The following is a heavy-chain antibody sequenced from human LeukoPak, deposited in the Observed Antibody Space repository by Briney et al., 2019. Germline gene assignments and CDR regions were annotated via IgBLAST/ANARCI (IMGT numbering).Heavy chain of an antibody. CDR1: GFTFSSYS. CDR2: ISSSSSYI. CDR3: ARDSSGKPGTFDY. Sequence: PGGSLRLSCAASGFTFSSYSMNWVRQAPGKGLEWVSSISSSSSYIYYADSVKGRFTISRDNAKISLYLQMNSLRAEDTAVYYCARDSSGKPGTFDYWGQGTLVTVSS. J-gene: IGHJ4*02. V-gene: IGHV3-21*01. D-gene: IGHD3-22*01.